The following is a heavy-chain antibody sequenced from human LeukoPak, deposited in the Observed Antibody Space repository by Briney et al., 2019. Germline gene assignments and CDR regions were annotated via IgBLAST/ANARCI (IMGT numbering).Heavy chain of an antibody. CDR1: GGSISSYY. J-gene: IGHJ6*03. V-gene: IGHV4-59*01. CDR3: ARAPPLGYYYMDV. Sequence: SEALSLTCSVSGGSISSYYWSWFRQPPGKGLEWIGYIYYSGSTNYNPSLKSRVTISVDTSKNPFSLKLSSVTAAHTAVYYCARAPPLGYYYMDVWGKGTTVTVSS. CDR2: IYYSGST.